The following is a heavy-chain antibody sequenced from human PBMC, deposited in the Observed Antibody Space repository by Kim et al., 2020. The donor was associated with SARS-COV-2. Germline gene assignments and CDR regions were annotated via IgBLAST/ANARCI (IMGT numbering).Heavy chain of an antibody. Sequence: SETLSLTCAVSGGSISSSNWWSWVRQPPGKGLEWIGEIYHSGSTNYNPSLKSRVTISVDKSKNQFSLKLSSVTAADTAVYYCARANIAARRYLDYWGQGTLVTVSS. CDR2: IYHSGST. V-gene: IGHV4-4*02. J-gene: IGHJ4*02. D-gene: IGHD6-6*01. CDR3: ARANIAARRYLDY. CDR1: GGSISSSNW.